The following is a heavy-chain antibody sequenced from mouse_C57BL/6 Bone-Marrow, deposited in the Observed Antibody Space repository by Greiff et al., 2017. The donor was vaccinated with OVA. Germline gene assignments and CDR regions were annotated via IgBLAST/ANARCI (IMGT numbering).Heavy chain of an antibody. D-gene: IGHD2-3*01. CDR2: INPYNGGT. Sequence: EVQLQQSGPVLVKPGASVKMSCKASGYTFTDYYMNWVKQSHGKSLEWIGVINPYNGGTSYNQKFKGKATLTVDKSSSTAYMELNSLTSEDSAVYYCARNYDGYYDYAMDYWGQGTSVTVSS. V-gene: IGHV1-19*01. CDR3: ARNYDGYYDYAMDY. CDR1: GYTFTDYY. J-gene: IGHJ4*01.